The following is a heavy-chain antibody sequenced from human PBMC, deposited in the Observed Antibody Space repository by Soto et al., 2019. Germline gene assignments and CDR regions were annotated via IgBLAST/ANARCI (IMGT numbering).Heavy chain of an antibody. CDR1: GYISTSYW. CDR2: IDPSDSYT. Sequence: PRESLTICCKGSGYISTSYWISWVRQRAWEGLGGMGRIDPSDSYTNYSPSFQGHVTISADKSISTAYLQWSSLKASDTAMYYCARLTYYYGSGSYSPHNWFDPWGQGTLVTV. V-gene: IGHV5-10-1*01. J-gene: IGHJ5*02. D-gene: IGHD3-10*01. CDR3: ARLTYYYGSGSYSPHNWFDP.